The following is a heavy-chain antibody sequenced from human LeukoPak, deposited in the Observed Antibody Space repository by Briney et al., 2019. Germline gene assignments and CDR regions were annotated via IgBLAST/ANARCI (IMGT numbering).Heavy chain of an antibody. D-gene: IGHD3-22*01. CDR1: GYTFTGYY. CDR3: ATLSSGDFDY. Sequence: ASVKVSCKASGYTFTGYYIHWVRQAPGKGLEWMGGFDPEDGETVYAQKFQGRVTMTEDTSTDTAYMELSSLRSEDTAVYYCATLSSGDFDYWGQGTLVTVSS. CDR2: FDPEDGET. V-gene: IGHV1-24*01. J-gene: IGHJ4*02.